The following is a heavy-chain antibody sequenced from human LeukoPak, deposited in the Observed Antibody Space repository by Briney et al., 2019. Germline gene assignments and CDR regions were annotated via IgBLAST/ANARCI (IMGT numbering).Heavy chain of an antibody. CDR3: AKGYYDSTGYPLRPSFDY. CDR2: IGVSGGST. Sequence: GGSLRLSRAASGFTFSSYAMSWVRQAPGKGLEWVSTIGVSGGSTFYADSVKGRFTNSRDNSKNTLYLQMNSLRVEDTAVYYCAKGYYDSTGYPLRPSFDYWGQGTLVTVSS. CDR1: GFTFSSYA. J-gene: IGHJ4*02. D-gene: IGHD3-22*01. V-gene: IGHV3-23*01.